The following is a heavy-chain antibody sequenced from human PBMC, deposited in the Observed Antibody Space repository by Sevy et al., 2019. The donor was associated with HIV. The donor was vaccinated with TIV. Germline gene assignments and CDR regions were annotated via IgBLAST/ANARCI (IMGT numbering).Heavy chain of an antibody. J-gene: IGHJ4*02. CDR2: IKSKTDGATT. Sequence: GGSLRLSCGVSGFTFSNSWMSWVRQAPGKGLEWVGRIKSKTDGATTDYATPGKGRFSISRDDLENTLHLHMNSLKTEDTALYYCTTDGKYSLNYWGQGTLVTVSS. CDR3: TTDGKYSLNY. V-gene: IGHV3-15*01. D-gene: IGHD1-26*01. CDR1: GFTFSNSW.